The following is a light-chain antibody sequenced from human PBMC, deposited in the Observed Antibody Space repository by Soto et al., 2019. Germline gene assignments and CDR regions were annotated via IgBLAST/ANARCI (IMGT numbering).Light chain of an antibody. CDR1: QSISIY. CDR3: QQSYNMPS. CDR2: ATS. Sequence: DIQITESPSSLSASVAEIVTMTFRASQSISIYLNWYQHKPGKGPTLLIHATSNLQIGVPSRFSGSGSGTEFTLTISSLEPEDFGTYYCQQSYNMPSFGQGTRLEIK. J-gene: IGKJ5*01. V-gene: IGKV1-39*01.